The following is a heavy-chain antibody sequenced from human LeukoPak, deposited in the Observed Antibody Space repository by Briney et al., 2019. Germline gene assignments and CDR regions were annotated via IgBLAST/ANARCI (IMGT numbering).Heavy chain of an antibody. CDR2: MNPNSGNT. CDR3: ARGGDYDFWSGYRRRGYYYYMDV. J-gene: IGHJ6*03. D-gene: IGHD3-3*01. Sequence: ASVKVSCKASGYTFTSYDINWVRQATGQGLEWMGWMNPNSGNTGYAQKFQGRVTMTRNTSISTAYMELSSLRSEDTAVYYCARGGDYDFWSGYRRRGYYYYMDVWGKGTTVTVSS. CDR1: GYTFTSYD. V-gene: IGHV1-8*01.